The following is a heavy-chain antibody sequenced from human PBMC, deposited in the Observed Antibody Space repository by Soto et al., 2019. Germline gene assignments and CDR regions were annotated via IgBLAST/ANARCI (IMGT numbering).Heavy chain of an antibody. CDR3: SRGYPPRDQLGNLPGAF. D-gene: IGHD1-1*01. CDR1: GYTFTSYY. Sequence: ASVKVSCKASGYTFTSYYIQWVRQAPGQGLEWMGIINPSGGSTNYAQKFQGRVTMTRDTSMSTVYMELSSLRSEDTAIYYCSRGYPPRDQLGNLPGAFWGQGTLVTVSS. V-gene: IGHV1-46*03. CDR2: INPSGGST. J-gene: IGHJ4*02.